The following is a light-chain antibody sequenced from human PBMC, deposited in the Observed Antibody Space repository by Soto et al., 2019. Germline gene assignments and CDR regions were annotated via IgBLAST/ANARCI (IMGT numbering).Light chain of an antibody. CDR1: SSDIGLYNH. J-gene: IGLJ2*01. CDR3: SSYGASSTL. CDR2: DVS. V-gene: IGLV2-14*03. Sequence: QSALTQPASVSGSPEKSITIPSTESSSDIGLYNHVSWYKQHPVKAPKLLIYDVSYRPSGISDRFSGSKSGNTASLTISGLQPEDAADYYCSSYGASSTLFGGGTKLTVL.